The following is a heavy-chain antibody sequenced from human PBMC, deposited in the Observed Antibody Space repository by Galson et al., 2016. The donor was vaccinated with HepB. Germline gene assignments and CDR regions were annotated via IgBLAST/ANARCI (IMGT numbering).Heavy chain of an antibody. CDR2: NHYSGGT. CDR3: AKWDNSLYAFAI. Sequence: SETLSLTCDVSGGSITSHYWNWIRQPPGKGLEWIGYNHYSGGTKYNPSLKSRVTTSVDTSKNQFSLQLTSLTAADTAGYYCAKWDNSLYAFAIWGQGALVSVSS. J-gene: IGHJ3*02. CDR1: GGSITSHY. D-gene: IGHD3-16*02. V-gene: IGHV4-59*11.